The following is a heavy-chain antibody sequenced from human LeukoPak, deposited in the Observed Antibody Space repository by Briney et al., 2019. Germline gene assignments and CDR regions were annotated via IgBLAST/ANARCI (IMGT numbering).Heavy chain of an antibody. Sequence: SVKVSCKASGYTFTSYDIHWVRQATGQGLEWMGWINPDSDNTDYAQKFQARVTITRNTSISTAYMELSSLRSEDTAVYYCAIGAVGFDYWGQGTLVTVSS. CDR1: GYTFTSYD. J-gene: IGHJ4*02. V-gene: IGHV1-8*01. D-gene: IGHD6-19*01. CDR3: AIGAVGFDY. CDR2: INPDSDNT.